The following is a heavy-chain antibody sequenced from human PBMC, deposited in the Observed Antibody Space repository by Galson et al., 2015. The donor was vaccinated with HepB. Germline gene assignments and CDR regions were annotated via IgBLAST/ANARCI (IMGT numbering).Heavy chain of an antibody. J-gene: IGHJ4*02. Sequence: SVKVSCKASGGTFSSYAISWVRQAPGQGLEWMGWINTGNGNTTYPQKFQDRVSITRDTSANSVYMELSSLRSEDTALYYCARDRCGGDCYDDYFDYWGQGTLVTVSS. CDR2: INTGNGNT. D-gene: IGHD2-21*01. V-gene: IGHV1-3*04. CDR1: GGTFSSYA. CDR3: ARDRCGGDCYDDYFDY.